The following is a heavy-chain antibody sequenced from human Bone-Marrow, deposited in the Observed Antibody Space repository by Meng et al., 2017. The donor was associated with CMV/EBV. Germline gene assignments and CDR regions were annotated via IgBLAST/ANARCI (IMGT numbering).Heavy chain of an antibody. CDR1: GDSITNHNYY. J-gene: IGHJ6*02. CDR3: ARGTWDGYNLDYYYGMDV. Sequence: SETLSLTCSVSGDSITNHNYYWGWIRQPPGKGLEWIGSIYYSGTTFYNPPLKSRVPISVDTSQNHFSLQLTSVTAAYTAVYYCARGTWDGYNLDYYYGMDVWGQGTTVTFYS. V-gene: IGHV4-39*07. D-gene: IGHD5-24*01. CDR2: IYYSGTT.